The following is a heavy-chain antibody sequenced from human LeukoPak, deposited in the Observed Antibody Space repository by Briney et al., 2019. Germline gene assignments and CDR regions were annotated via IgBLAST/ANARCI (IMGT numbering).Heavy chain of an antibody. V-gene: IGHV1-24*01. J-gene: IGHJ4*02. CDR1: GYTLTELS. CDR2: FDPEDGET. D-gene: IGHD4-17*01. Sequence: ASVKVSCKVSGYTLTELSMHWVRQAPGKGLEWMGGFDPEDGETIYAQKFQGRVTMTEDTSTDTAYMELSSLRSEDTAVYYCATRRGPDYGDSIYFDYWGQGTLVTVSS. CDR3: ATRRGPDYGDSIYFDY.